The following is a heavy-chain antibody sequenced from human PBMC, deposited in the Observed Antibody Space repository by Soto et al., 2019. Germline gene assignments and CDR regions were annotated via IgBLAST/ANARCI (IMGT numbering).Heavy chain of an antibody. Sequence: GASVKVSCKASGGSLSSYASTWVRQAPGQGLEWMGGIIPIFGTANYAQKFQGRVTITADESTSTAYMELSSLRSEDTAVYYCANNGDYYYYGMDVWGQGTTVTVSS. CDR1: GGSLSSYA. J-gene: IGHJ6*02. CDR2: IIPIFGTA. D-gene: IGHD4-17*01. CDR3: ANNGDYYYYGMDV. V-gene: IGHV1-69*13.